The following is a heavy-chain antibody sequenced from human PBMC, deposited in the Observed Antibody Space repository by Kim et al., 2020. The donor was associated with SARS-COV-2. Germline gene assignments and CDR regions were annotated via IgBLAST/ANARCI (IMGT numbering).Heavy chain of an antibody. D-gene: IGHD3-22*01. CDR3: ARERGHYYDSSGPDY. J-gene: IGHJ4*02. Sequence: DSVKGRFTISRDNAKNSLYLQMNSLRAEDTALYYCARERGHYYDSSGPDYWGQGTLVTVSS. V-gene: IGHV3-48*03.